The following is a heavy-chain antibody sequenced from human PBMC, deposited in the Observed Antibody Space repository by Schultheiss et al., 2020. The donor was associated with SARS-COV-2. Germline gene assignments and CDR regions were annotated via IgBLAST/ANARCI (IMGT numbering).Heavy chain of an antibody. CDR3: ARDGGIAAAGTVGYFEY. D-gene: IGHD6-13*01. J-gene: IGHJ4*02. CDR2: VKLDGGEH. Sequence: GGSLRLSCKGSGYNFAYYWVAWVRQMPGKGLEWVADVKLDGGEHYYVDSVKGRFTISRDNAKNSLYLYMSSLRADDTAVYYCARDGGIAAAGTVGYFEYWGQGAMVTVSS. CDR1: GYNFAYYW. V-gene: IGHV3-7*05.